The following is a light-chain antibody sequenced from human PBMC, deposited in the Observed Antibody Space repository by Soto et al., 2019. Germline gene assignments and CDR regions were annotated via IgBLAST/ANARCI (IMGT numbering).Light chain of an antibody. CDR3: QQYNSYSQT. Sequence: DIQMTQSPSTLSVSLGDRVTTTCRASQSISSWLAWYQQKQGKAPKLLIYDASSLESGVPSRFSGSGYGTEFNLSISSLQTDDFATYYCQQYNSYSQTFGQGTKVDIK. CDR1: QSISSW. J-gene: IGKJ1*01. V-gene: IGKV1-5*01. CDR2: DAS.